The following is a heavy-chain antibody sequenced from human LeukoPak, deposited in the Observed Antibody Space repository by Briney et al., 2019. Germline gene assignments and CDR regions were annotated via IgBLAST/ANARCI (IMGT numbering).Heavy chain of an antibody. Sequence: PETLSLTCAVYGGSFSGYYWSWIRQPPGKGLEWIGEINHSGSTNYNPSLKSRVTISVDTSENQFSLKLSSVTAADTAVYYCARDTYYDILTGYFFDYWGQGTLVTVSS. CDR1: GGSFSGYY. CDR2: INHSGST. J-gene: IGHJ4*02. D-gene: IGHD3-9*01. V-gene: IGHV4-34*01. CDR3: ARDTYYDILTGYFFDY.